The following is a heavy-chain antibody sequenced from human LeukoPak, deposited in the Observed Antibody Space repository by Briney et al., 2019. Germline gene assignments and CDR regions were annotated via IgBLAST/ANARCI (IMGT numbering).Heavy chain of an antibody. CDR2: IRFDGSNE. CDR3: AKRGSYYMDV. D-gene: IGHD3-10*01. Sequence: AGGSLRLSCAASGFTLSSYGVHWVRQAPGKGLEWVAFIRFDGSNENYADSVKGRFTISRDTSKNTLYLQMNSLRAEDTAVYYCAKRGSYYMDVWGKGTTVTVSS. V-gene: IGHV3-30*02. CDR1: GFTLSSYG. J-gene: IGHJ6*03.